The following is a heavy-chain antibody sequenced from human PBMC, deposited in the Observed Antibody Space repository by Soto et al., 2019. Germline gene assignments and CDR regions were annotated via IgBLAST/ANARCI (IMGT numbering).Heavy chain of an antibody. Sequence: SETLSLTCTVSGGSISSYYLSWIRQPPGKGLEWIGYIYYSGSTNYNPSLKSRVTISVDTSKNQFSLKLSSVTAADTAVYYCARXSRESSGSYYNVEAFDIWGQGTMVTVSS. D-gene: IGHD3-10*01. J-gene: IGHJ3*02. CDR1: GGSISSYY. CDR2: IYYSGST. V-gene: IGHV4-59*08. CDR3: ARXSRESSGSYYNVEAFDI.